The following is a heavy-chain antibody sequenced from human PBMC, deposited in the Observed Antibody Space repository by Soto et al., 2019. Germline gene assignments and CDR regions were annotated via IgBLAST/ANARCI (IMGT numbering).Heavy chain of an antibody. J-gene: IGHJ3*02. CDR3: ARGRGITIFGVVIRYDAFDI. CDR1: GGTFSSYA. CDR2: IIPIFGTA. V-gene: IGHV1-69*12. Sequence: QVQLVQSEAEVKKPGSSVKVSCKASGGTFSSYAISWVRQAPGQGLEWLEGIIPIFGTANCAQKFQGRVTITADESTSTAYMELSSLRSEETAVYYCARGRGITIFGVVIRYDAFDIWGQGTMVTVSS. D-gene: IGHD3-3*01.